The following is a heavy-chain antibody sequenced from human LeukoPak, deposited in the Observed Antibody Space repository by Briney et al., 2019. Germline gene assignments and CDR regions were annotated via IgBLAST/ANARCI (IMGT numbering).Heavy chain of an antibody. CDR1: GGSISSYY. CDR2: IYTSGST. CDR3: ARDDCSSTSCYRLPYYYYYMDV. D-gene: IGHD2-2*01. Sequence: SETLSLTCTVSGGSISSYYWSWIRQPAGKGLEWIGRIYTSGSTNYNPSLKSRVTMSVDTSKNQFSLKLSSVTAADTAVYYCARDDCSSTSCYRLPYYYYYMDVWGKGTTVTVSS. J-gene: IGHJ6*03. V-gene: IGHV4-4*07.